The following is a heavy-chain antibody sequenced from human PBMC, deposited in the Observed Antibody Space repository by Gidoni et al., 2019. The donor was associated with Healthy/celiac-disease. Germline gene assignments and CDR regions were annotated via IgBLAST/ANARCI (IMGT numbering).Heavy chain of an antibody. J-gene: IGHJ4*02. CDR3: ARDGTYCGGDCYYFDY. V-gene: IGHV3-48*04. Sequence: EVQLVESGGGLVQPGGSLRLSCAASGFTFSSYSMNWVRQAPGKGLEWVSYISSSSSTIYYADSVKGRFTISRDNAKNSLYLQMNSLRAEDTAVYYCARDGTYCGGDCYYFDYWGQGTLVTVSS. CDR1: GFTFSSYS. CDR2: ISSSSSTI. D-gene: IGHD2-21*02.